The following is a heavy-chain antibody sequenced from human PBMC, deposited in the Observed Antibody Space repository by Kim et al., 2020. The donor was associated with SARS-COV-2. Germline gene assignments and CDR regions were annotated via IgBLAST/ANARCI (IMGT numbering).Heavy chain of an antibody. CDR3: ARGGWLRDEYNWFDP. CDR2: INSDGSST. V-gene: IGHV3-74*01. J-gene: IGHJ5*02. D-gene: IGHD2-15*01. CDR1: GFTFSSYW. Sequence: GGSLRLSCAASGFTFSSYWMHWVRQAPGKGLVWVSRINSDGSSTSYADSVKGRFTISRDNAKNTLYLQMNSLRAEDTAVYYCARGGWLRDEYNWFDPWGQGTLVTVSS.